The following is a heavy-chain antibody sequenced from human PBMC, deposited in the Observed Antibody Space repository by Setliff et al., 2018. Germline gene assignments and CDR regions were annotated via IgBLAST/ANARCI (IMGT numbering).Heavy chain of an antibody. CDR1: GFTFSSYS. Sequence: GGSLRLSCAASGFTFSSYSMNWVRQAPGKGLEWVSYISSSSSTIYYADSVKGRFTISRDNAKNSLYLQMNGLRAEDTAVYYCARDAMVRGVMGWGGDFDYWGQGTLVTVSS. CDR2: ISSSSSTI. V-gene: IGHV3-48*04. CDR3: ARDAMVRGVMGWGGDFDY. D-gene: IGHD3-10*01. J-gene: IGHJ4*02.